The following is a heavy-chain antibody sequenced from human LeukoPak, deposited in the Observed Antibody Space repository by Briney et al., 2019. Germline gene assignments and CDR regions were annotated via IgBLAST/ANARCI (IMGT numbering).Heavy chain of an antibody. D-gene: IGHD2-8*02. J-gene: IGHJ4*02. CDR1: GDSVSNNSAV. V-gene: IGHV6-1*01. CDR2: TYYRAKWYN. Sequence: SQTLSLTCAISGDSVSNNSAVWNWIRQSPSRGLEWLGRTYYRAKWYNYYGASVKSRITVNPDTSKNQFSLQLHSVPPEDTAVYYCVRSQYWRFDDWGQGTLVTVSS. CDR3: VRSQYWRFDD.